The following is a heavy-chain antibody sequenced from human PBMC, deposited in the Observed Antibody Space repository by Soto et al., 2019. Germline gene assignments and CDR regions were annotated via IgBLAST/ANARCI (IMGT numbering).Heavy chain of an antibody. D-gene: IGHD5-12*01. CDR2: IYYSGST. J-gene: IGHJ5*02. Sequence: SETLSLTWTVSGGSIGSSGYYWGWIRQPPGKGLEWIGSIYYSGSTYYNPSLKSRVTISVDTSKNQFSLKLSSVTAADTAVYYCASSVYSGYDQANNWFDPWGQGTLVTVSS. CDR1: GGSIGSSGYY. CDR3: ASSVYSGYDQANNWFDP. V-gene: IGHV4-39*01.